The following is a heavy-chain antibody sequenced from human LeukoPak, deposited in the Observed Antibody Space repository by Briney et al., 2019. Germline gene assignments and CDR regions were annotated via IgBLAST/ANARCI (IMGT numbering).Heavy chain of an antibody. D-gene: IGHD3-9*01. J-gene: IGHJ4*02. CDR2: IYYSGST. V-gene: IGHV4-39*07. CDR3: ARGLAVLRYFDWSH. Sequence: PSETLSLTCTVSGGSISSSSYYWGWIRQPPGKGLEWIGSIYYSGSTYYNPSLKSRVTISVDTSKNQFSLKLSPVTAADTAVYYCARGLAVLRYFDWSHWGQGTLVTVSS. CDR1: GGSISSSSYY.